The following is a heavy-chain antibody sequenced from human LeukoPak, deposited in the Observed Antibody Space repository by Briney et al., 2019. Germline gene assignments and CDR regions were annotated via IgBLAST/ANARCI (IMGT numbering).Heavy chain of an antibody. CDR2: IYYSGST. D-gene: IGHD3-10*01. J-gene: IGHJ4*02. CDR3: ARLESWFGELSGIDY. Sequence: SETLSLTCTVSGGSISSSSYYWGWIRQPPGKGLEWIGSIYYSGSTYYNPSLKSRVTISVDTSKNQFSLKLSSVTAADTAVYYCARLESWFGELSGIDYWGQGTLVTVSS. V-gene: IGHV4-39*07. CDR1: GGSISSSSYY.